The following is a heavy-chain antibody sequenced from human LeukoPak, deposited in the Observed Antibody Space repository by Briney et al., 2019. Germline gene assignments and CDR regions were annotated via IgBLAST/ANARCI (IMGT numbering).Heavy chain of an antibody. V-gene: IGHV3-23*01. Sequence: PGGSLRLSCAACGFTFSSYAMSWVRQAPGKGLEWVSAISASGGSTYYADSVKGRFTISRDNSKNTLYVQMNSLRAEDTAIYYCAKDSYYYDSSGYDYFDYWGQGTLVTVSS. CDR2: ISASGGST. CDR3: AKDSYYYDSSGYDYFDY. J-gene: IGHJ4*02. CDR1: GFTFSSYA. D-gene: IGHD3-22*01.